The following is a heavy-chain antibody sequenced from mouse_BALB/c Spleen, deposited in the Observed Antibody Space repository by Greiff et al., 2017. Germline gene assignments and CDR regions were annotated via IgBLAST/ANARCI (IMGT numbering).Heavy chain of an antibody. V-gene: IGHV5-17*02. CDR1: GFTFSSFG. Sequence: DVKLVESGGGLVQPGGSRKLSCAASGFTFSSFGMHWVRQAPEKGLEWVAYISSGSSTIYYADTVKGRFTISRDNPKNTLFLQMTSLRSEDTAMYYCARWGLYYGSSYWYFDVWGAGTTVTVSS. D-gene: IGHD1-1*01. J-gene: IGHJ1*01. CDR3: ARWGLYYGSSYWYFDV. CDR2: ISSGSSTI.